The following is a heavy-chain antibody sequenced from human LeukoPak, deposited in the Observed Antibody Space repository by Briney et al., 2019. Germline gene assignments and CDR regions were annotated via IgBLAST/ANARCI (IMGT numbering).Heavy chain of an antibody. Sequence: SVKVSCKASGGTFSSYAISWVRQAPGQGLEWMGGIIPIFGTANYAQKFQGRVTITTDESTSTAYMELSSLRSEDTAVYYCATTLDLRGGGSGFDYWGQGTLVTVSS. D-gene: IGHD3-16*01. CDR2: IIPIFGTA. J-gene: IGHJ4*02. CDR3: ATTLDLRGGGSGFDY. CDR1: GGTFSSYA. V-gene: IGHV1-69*05.